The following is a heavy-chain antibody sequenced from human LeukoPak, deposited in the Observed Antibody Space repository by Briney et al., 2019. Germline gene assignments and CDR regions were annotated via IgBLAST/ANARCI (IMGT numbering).Heavy chain of an antibody. V-gene: IGHV1-2*02. CDR3: ASPDDYYDSSGLDAFDI. CDR2: INPNSGGT. Sequence: ASVKVSCKASGHTFTSYYIHGVRQAPGQGLEWTGSINPNSGGTNYAQKFQGRVTMTRDTSISTAYMELSRLRSDDTAVYYCASPDDYYDSSGLDAFDIWGQGTMVTVSS. D-gene: IGHD3-22*01. J-gene: IGHJ3*02. CDR1: GHTFTSYY.